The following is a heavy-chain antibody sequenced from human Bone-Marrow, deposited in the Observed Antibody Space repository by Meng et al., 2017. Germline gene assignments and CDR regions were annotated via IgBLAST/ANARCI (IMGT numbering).Heavy chain of an antibody. D-gene: IGHD4-11*01. Sequence: AGTLRLSCVTSGFTFSNFEMNWVRQAPGKGLEWIAYITSRSYPIYYADSVKGRFTVSRDNAQNSLYLQMNNLRAEDTAVYYCARDDCSEGYIEFWGQGTLVTVSS. J-gene: IGHJ4*02. CDR3: ARDDCSEGYIEF. CDR1: GFTFSNFE. CDR2: ITSRSYPI. V-gene: IGHV3-48*03.